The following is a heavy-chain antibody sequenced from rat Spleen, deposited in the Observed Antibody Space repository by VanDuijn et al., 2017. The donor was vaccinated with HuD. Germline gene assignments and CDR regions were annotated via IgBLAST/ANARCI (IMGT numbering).Heavy chain of an antibody. Sequence: EVKLVESGGGLVQPGRSLKLSCAASGFNFNDYWMGWVRQAPGKGLEWVASITSTGGTTYSLDSVKGRFIFFRDNAKSTLYLHMDSLTSEDTATYYCATEPRILLLDWFAYWGQGTLVTVSS. J-gene: IGHJ3*01. D-gene: IGHD1-6*01. CDR3: ATEPRILLLDWFAY. V-gene: IGHV5-31*01. CDR2: ITSTGGTT. CDR1: GFNFNDYW.